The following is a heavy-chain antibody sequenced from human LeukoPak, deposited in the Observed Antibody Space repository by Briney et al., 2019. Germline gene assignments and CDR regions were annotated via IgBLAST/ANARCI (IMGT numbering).Heavy chain of an antibody. Sequence: GGSLRLSCGASGFTFSRNGMHWVRQVPGKGLEWVTYIRKDGSDKYYAASVKGRFTISRDSSKNMVYLQMNSLRVEDTALYYCAKDSNWAFDYWGQGTLVRVSS. CDR1: GFTFSRNG. D-gene: IGHD3-16*01. CDR3: AKDSNWAFDY. CDR2: IRKDGSDK. V-gene: IGHV3-30*02. J-gene: IGHJ4*02.